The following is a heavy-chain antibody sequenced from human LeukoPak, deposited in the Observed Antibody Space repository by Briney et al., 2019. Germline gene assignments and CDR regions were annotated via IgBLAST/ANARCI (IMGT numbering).Heavy chain of an antibody. CDR2: INHSGST. V-gene: IGHV4-34*01. CDR1: GGSFSGYY. CDR3: ARVLREPGMYYFDY. Sequence: SETLSLTCAVYGGSFSGYYWSWIRQPPGKGLEWIGEINHSGSTNYNPSLKSRVAISVDTSKNQLSLKLSSVTAADTAVYYCARVLREPGMYYFDYWGQGTLVTVSS. J-gene: IGHJ4*02. D-gene: IGHD1-14*01.